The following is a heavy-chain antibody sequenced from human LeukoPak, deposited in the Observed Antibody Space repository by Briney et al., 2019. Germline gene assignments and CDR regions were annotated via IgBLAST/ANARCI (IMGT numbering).Heavy chain of an antibody. CDR1: GYTFNSYD. CDR3: ARVLNYYDSSGSNYYYMDV. V-gene: IGHV1-18*01. CDR2: ISGYNGNT. D-gene: IGHD3-22*01. Sequence: ASVKVSCKASGYTFNSYDISWVRQAPGQGLEWMGWISGYNGNTNYAQKLQGRVTMTTDTSTSTAYMELRSLRSDDSAVYYCARVLNYYDSSGSNYYYMDVWGKGTTVTVSS. J-gene: IGHJ6*03.